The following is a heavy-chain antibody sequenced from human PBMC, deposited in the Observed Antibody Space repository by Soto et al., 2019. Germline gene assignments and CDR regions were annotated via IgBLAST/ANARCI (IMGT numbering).Heavy chain of an antibody. J-gene: IGHJ5*02. D-gene: IGHD3-10*01. CDR2: IWFDGSNK. V-gene: IGHV3-33*01. Sequence: QVQLVESGGGVVQPGRSLRLSCAASGFTFNNYGMQWVRQAPGKGLEWVAVIWFDGSNKYYADSVKGRFTISRDNSKNTLNLQMNSLRAEDTAVYYCARDHTYGSGTTYGHNWFHPWGLGTLVTVSS. CDR3: ARDHTYGSGTTYGHNWFHP. CDR1: GFTFNNYG.